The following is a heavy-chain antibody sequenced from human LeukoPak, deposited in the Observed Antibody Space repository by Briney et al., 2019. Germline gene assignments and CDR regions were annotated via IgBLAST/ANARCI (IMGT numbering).Heavy chain of an antibody. V-gene: IGHV3-21*01. CDR3: AREFEGTASGAGY. CDR1: GFTFRSYS. J-gene: IGHJ4*02. Sequence: GGSLRLSXAASGFTFRSYSMNWVRQAPGKGLEWVSSMSVASGLIYYAESVKGRFTVSRDNAKKSLYLQMNSLRAEDTAVYYCAREFEGTASGAGYWGQGTLVTVSS. D-gene: IGHD1-26*01. CDR2: MSVASGLI.